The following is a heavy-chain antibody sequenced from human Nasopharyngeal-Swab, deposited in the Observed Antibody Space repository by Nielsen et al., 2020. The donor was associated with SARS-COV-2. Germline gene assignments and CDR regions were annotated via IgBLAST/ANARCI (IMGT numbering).Heavy chain of an antibody. V-gene: IGHV1-3*01. CDR3: ARNFGVVSSTSPPDAFDI. Sequence: WVRQAPGQRLEWMGWINAGNGSTKYSQKFQGRVTITRDTSASTAYMELSSLRSEDTAVYYCARNFGVVSSTSPPDAFDIWGQGTMVTVSS. CDR2: INAGNGST. J-gene: IGHJ3*02. D-gene: IGHD3-3*01.